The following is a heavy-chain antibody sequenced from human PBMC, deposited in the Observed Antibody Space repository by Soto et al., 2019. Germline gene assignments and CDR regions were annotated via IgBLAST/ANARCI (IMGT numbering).Heavy chain of an antibody. J-gene: IGHJ6*02. CDR1: GFIFSTYA. CDR2: ISYDGGNE. V-gene: IGHV3-30-3*01. Sequence: GGSLRLSCAASGFIFSTYAMHWVRQAPGKGLEWVAIISYDGGNEYYADSVKGRFTISRDNSKNTLFLQMDSLRAGDTAVYYCARDRLQQYYYYYGMDVWGQGTTVTVSS. D-gene: IGHD4-4*01. CDR3: ARDRLQQYYYYYGMDV.